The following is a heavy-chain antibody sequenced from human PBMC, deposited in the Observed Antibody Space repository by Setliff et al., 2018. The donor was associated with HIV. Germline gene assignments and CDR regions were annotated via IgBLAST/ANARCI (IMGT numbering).Heavy chain of an antibody. CDR1: GSTFAGYG. J-gene: IGHJ6*03. Sequence: GASVKVSCKASGSTFAGYGVGWVRQAPGQGLEWMGLIDYDGNTDYAQKFQGRVTMTIVRSTNIAFLELRSLSPDDTATYFCARGSYSAKYFDYYYMDVWGEGTTVTVSS. V-gene: IGHV1-18*01. CDR2: IDYDGNT. D-gene: IGHD3-10*01. CDR3: ARGSYSAKYFDYYYMDV.